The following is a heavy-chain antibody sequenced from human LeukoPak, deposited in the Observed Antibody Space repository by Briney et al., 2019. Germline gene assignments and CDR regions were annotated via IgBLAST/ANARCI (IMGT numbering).Heavy chain of an antibody. CDR1: GFTFSNYA. J-gene: IGHJ4*02. CDR2: ISGSASSVSST. V-gene: IGHV3-23*01. Sequence: PGGSLRLSCAASGFTFSNYAMSWVRQAPGKGLEWVSAISGSASSVSSTYYADSVKGRFTISRDNSKNTLYLQMNSLRVEDTAVYYCAKATSVTTLFDYWGQGTLVTVSS. CDR3: AKATSVTTLFDY. D-gene: IGHD4-17*01.